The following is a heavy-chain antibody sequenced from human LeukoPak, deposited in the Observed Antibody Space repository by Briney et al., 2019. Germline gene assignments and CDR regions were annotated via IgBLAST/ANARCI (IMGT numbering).Heavy chain of an antibody. Sequence: GGSLRLSCAASGFTFSDYNMRWIRQAPGKGLEWVSSISGSGSTKYYADSVKGRFTISRDNAKNSLFLQMNSLRAEDTAVYYCARVLRYCSGGNCYSGGLGYMDVWGKGTTVTISS. CDR3: ARVLRYCSGGNCYSGGLGYMDV. J-gene: IGHJ6*03. D-gene: IGHD2-15*01. CDR2: ISGSGSTK. V-gene: IGHV3-11*01. CDR1: GFTFSDYN.